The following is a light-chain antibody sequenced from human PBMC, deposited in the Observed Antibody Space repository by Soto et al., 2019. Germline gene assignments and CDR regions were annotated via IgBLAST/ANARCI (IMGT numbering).Light chain of an antibody. CDR2: AAS. CDR3: QHYNSGRPLT. Sequence: DIRMTQSTSSLSASIGDRVTLTCRATADINNYFAWFQQKPWKVPKLLIYAASTLHSGVPSRFSGSGSGTEFTHPSSSLQPVDGATDYCQHYNSGRPLTCGGGTKVQIK. V-gene: IGKV1-27*01. J-gene: IGKJ4*01. CDR1: ADINNY.